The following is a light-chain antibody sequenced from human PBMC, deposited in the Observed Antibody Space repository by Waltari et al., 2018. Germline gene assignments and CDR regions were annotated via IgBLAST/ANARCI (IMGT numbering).Light chain of an antibody. CDR1: QGISNY. V-gene: IGKV1-27*01. J-gene: IGKJ4*01. Sequence: DIQMTQSPSSLSASVGDRVTIACRASQGISNYVAWYQQKPGKVPKLLIYSASSLQSGVPSRFSGSGSGTDFVLTISSLQPEDVATYYCQKYNSAPLTFGGGTKVDIK. CDR3: QKYNSAPLT. CDR2: SAS.